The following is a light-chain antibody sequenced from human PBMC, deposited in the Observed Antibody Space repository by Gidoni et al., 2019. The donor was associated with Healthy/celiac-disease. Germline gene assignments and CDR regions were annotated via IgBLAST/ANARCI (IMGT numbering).Light chain of an antibody. CDR1: SSDVGGYNY. CDR2: DVS. V-gene: IGLV2-14*01. Sequence: QSALTQPASVSGSPGKSITISCTGTSSDVGGYNYVSWYQQHPGKAPKLMIYDVSNRPLGVSNRFSGSKSGNTASLTISGLQAEDEAEYYCSSYTSSSTVVFGGGTKLTVL. J-gene: IGLJ2*01. CDR3: SSYTSSSTVV.